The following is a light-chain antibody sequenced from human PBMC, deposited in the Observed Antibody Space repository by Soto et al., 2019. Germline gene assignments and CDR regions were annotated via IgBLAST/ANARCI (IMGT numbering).Light chain of an antibody. CDR2: AAS. CDR3: QHIYSPPHT. CDR1: KTIGNY. Sequence: DIQMTQSPSSLSASVGDRVNITCRASKTIGNYLNWYRQKPGKAPKVLIYAASNLETGVPSRFSGSGSGTDFTLTISSLQPEDFATYYCQHIYSPPHTFGQGTRLE. J-gene: IGKJ5*01. V-gene: IGKV1-39*01.